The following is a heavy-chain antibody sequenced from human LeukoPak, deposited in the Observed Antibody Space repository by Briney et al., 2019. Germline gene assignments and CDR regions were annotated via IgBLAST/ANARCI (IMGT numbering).Heavy chain of an antibody. Sequence: HGESLKISCKGSGYGFTSYWIGWVRQMPGKGLEWMGIIYPGDSDTRYSPSFQVQVTISADKSISTAYLQWSSLKASDTAMYYCARGAGYSSSWYRSGYYYMDVWGKGTTVTVSS. D-gene: IGHD6-13*01. CDR1: GYGFTSYW. J-gene: IGHJ6*03. CDR3: ARGAGYSSSWYRSGYYYMDV. CDR2: IYPGDSDT. V-gene: IGHV5-51*01.